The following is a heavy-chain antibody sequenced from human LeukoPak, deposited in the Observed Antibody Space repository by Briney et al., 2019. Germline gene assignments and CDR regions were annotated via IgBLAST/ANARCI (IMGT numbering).Heavy chain of an antibody. CDR3: ARRPHLWTRYFDY. D-gene: IGHD3/OR15-3a*01. CDR1: GGSISSGGYY. V-gene: IGHV4-31*03. Sequence: SQTLSLTCTVSGGSISSGGYYWSWIRQHPGKGLEWIGYIYYSGSTYYNPSLKSRVTISVDTSKNQFSLKLSSVTAADTAVYYCARRPHLWTRYFDYWGQGTLVTVSS. CDR2: IYYSGST. J-gene: IGHJ4*02.